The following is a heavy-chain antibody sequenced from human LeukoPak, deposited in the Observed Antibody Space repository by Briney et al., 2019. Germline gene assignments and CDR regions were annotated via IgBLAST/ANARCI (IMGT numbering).Heavy chain of an antibody. CDR1: GFTFSSYG. Sequence: GGSLRLSCAASGFTFSSYGMHWVRQAPGKGLEWVAVIWYGGSNKYYADSVKGRFTISRDNSKNTLYLQMNSLRAEDTAVYYCAKSAGNSPFGVVDPLDYWGQGTLVTVSS. J-gene: IGHJ4*02. CDR2: IWYGGSNK. V-gene: IGHV3-30*02. D-gene: IGHD3-3*01. CDR3: AKSAGNSPFGVVDPLDY.